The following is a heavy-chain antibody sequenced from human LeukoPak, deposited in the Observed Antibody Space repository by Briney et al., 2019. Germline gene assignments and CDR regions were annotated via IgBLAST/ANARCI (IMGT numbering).Heavy chain of an antibody. V-gene: IGHV1-2*02. J-gene: IGHJ5*02. CDR2: INPNSGGT. D-gene: IGHD6-19*01. CDR3: ARTLAAVAEIWFDP. Sequence: ASVKVSCKASGYTFTGYYTHWVRQAPGQGLEWMGWINPNSGGTNYAQKFQGRVTMTRDTSISTAYMELSRLRSDDTAVYYCARTLAAVAEIWFDPWGQGTLVTVSS. CDR1: GYTFTGYY.